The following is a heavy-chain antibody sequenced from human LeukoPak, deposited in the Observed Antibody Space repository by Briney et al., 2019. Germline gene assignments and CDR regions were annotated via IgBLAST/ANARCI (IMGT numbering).Heavy chain of an antibody. J-gene: IGHJ5*02. CDR1: GYTFTSYD. V-gene: IGHV1-8*01. D-gene: IGHD6-6*01. CDR2: MNPNSGNT. Sequence: ASVKVSCKASGYTFTSYDIWVRQATGQGLEWMGWMNPNSGNTGYAQKFQGRVTMTRNTSISTAYMELSSLRSEDTAVYYCARGRGRIAARISNWFDPWGQGTLVTVSS. CDR3: ARGRGRIAARISNWFDP.